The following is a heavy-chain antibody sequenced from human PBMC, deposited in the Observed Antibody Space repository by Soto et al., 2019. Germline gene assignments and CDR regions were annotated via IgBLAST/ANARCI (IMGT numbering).Heavy chain of an antibody. J-gene: IGHJ4*02. D-gene: IGHD6-6*01. V-gene: IGHV6-1*01. CDR1: GDSVSSNSAA. Sequence: SQTLSLTCVISGDSVSSNSAAWNWIRQSPSRGLEWLGRTYYRSKWNDDYAVSVKSRITISPDTSKNQFSLKLSSVTAADTAVYYCASGSSSSGRFDYWGQGTLVTVSS. CDR2: TYYRSKWND. CDR3: ASGSSSSGRFDY.